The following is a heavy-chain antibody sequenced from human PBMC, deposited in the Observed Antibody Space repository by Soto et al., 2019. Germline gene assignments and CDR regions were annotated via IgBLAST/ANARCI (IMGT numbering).Heavy chain of an antibody. V-gene: IGHV3-73*02. CDR1: GFTFSGSA. Sequence: EVQLVESGGGLVQPGGSLKLSCAASGFTFSGSAVHWVRQASGKGLEWVGRIRSKANNYATAYAASVQVRFTIFRDDLKHKAYLQMNSLKTEDTAVYYCTTPQVYYGMGVWGKGTTVTVSS. CDR3: TTPQVYYGMGV. CDR2: IRSKANNYAT. J-gene: IGHJ6*04.